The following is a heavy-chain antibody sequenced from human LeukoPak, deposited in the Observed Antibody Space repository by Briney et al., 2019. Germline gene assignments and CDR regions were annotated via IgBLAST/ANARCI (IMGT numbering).Heavy chain of an antibody. J-gene: IGHJ4*02. D-gene: IGHD3-22*01. CDR2: INHSGST. CDR3: ARDCPTRYYYDSSGSVVYDY. CDR1: GGSFSGYY. Sequence: SETLSLTCAVYGGSFSGYYWSWIRQPPGKGLEWIGEINHSGSTNYNPSLKSRVTISVDTSKNQFSLKLSSVTAADTAVYYCARDCPTRYYYDSSGSVVYDYWGQGTLVTVSS. V-gene: IGHV4-34*01.